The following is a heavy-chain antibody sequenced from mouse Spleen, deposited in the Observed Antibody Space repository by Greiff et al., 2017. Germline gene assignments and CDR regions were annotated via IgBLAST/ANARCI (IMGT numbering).Heavy chain of an antibody. J-gene: IGHJ1*03. CDR3: ARSSMVTTDWYFDV. D-gene: IGHD2-2*01. CDR1: GYTFTSYW. CDR2: INPSNGGT. Sequence: QVQLKQPGTELVKPGASVKLSCKASGYTFTSYWMHWVKQRPGQGLEWIGNINPSNGGTNYNEKFKSKATLTVDKSSSTAYMQLSSLTSEDSAVYYCARSSMVTTDWYFDVWGTGTTVTVSS. V-gene: IGHV1-53*01.